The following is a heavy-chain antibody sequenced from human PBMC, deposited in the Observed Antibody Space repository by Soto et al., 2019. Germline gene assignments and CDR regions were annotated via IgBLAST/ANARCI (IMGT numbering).Heavy chain of an antibody. CDR3: AKGVRYCSDTSCYGGRQAFDC. J-gene: IGHJ4*02. V-gene: IGHV3-23*01. Sequence: PGGSLRLSCAASGFTYNNYAMSWVRQAPGKGLEWVSIISGGGGSTHYADSVKGRFTISRGNSKNTLFLQMNSLRAEDTAVYYCAKGVRYCSDTSCYGGRQAFDCWGQGALVTVSS. CDR1: GFTYNNYA. CDR2: ISGGGGST. D-gene: IGHD2-2*01.